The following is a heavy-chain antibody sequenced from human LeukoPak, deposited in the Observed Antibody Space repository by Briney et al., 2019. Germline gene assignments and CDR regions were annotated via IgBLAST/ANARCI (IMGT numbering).Heavy chain of an antibody. V-gene: IGHV3-9*01. Sequence: GGSLRLSCAASGFTFDDYAMHWVRQAPGKGLEWVSGISWNSGSIGYADSVKGRFTISRDNAKNSLYLQMNSLKTEDTAVYYCATGVGATALDYWGQGTLVTVSS. J-gene: IGHJ4*02. CDR3: ATGVGATALDY. CDR1: GFTFDDYA. D-gene: IGHD1-26*01. CDR2: ISWNSGSI.